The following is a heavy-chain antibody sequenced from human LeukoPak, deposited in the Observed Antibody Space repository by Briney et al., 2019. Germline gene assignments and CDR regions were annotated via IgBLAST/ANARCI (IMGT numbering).Heavy chain of an antibody. CDR3: ARLYYDSSGQFDP. CDR2: IYYSGST. Sequence: SETLSLTCTVSGGSVSSGSYYWSWTRQPPGKGLEWIGYIYYSGSTNYNPSLKSRVTISVDTSKNQFSLKLSSVTAADTAVYYCARLYYDSSGQFDPWGQGTLVTVSS. CDR1: GGSVSSGSYY. J-gene: IGHJ5*02. D-gene: IGHD3-22*01. V-gene: IGHV4-61*01.